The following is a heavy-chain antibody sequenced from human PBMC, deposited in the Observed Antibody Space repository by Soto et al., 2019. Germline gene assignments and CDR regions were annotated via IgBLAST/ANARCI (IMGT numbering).Heavy chain of an antibody. CDR3: AKDRRVYCSSTSCYMFDY. Sequence: GGSLRLSCAASGFTFSSYGMHWVRQAPGKGLEWVAVISYDGSNKYYADSVKGRFTISRDNSKNTLYLQMNSLRAEDTAVYYCAKDRRVYCSSTSCYMFDYWGQGTLVTVSS. CDR1: GFTFSSYG. J-gene: IGHJ4*02. D-gene: IGHD2-2*02. CDR2: ISYDGSNK. V-gene: IGHV3-30*18.